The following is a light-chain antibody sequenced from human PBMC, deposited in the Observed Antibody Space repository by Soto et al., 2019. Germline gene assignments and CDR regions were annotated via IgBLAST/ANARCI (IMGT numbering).Light chain of an antibody. CDR2: GNT. CDR3: QSYDSSLSGSV. CDR1: NSNIGAGYD. Sequence: QSVLTQPPSMSGAPGQRVTISCTGSNSNIGAGYDVHWYQQLPGTAPKLLLYGNTNRPSGVPDRFSGSKSGTSASLAITGLQADDEADYYCQSYDSSLSGSVFGGGTKL. V-gene: IGLV1-40*01. J-gene: IGLJ2*01.